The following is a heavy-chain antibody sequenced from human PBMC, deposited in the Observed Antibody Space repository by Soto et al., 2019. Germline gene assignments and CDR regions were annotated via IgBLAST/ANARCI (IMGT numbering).Heavy chain of an antibody. CDR2: ISTYNGDT. V-gene: IGHV1-18*01. CDR1: GYSFTRSG. J-gene: IGHJ6*02. Sequence: ASVKVSCKASGYSFTRSGISWVRQAPGQGLEWMGWISTYNGDTNYAQTFQGRVTMTTDTSTSTVHMEVRSLRSDDTAVYYCAREGVAAYYYYGMDGRGQGTPVIVAS. D-gene: IGHD5-12*01. CDR3: AREGVAAYYYYGMDG.